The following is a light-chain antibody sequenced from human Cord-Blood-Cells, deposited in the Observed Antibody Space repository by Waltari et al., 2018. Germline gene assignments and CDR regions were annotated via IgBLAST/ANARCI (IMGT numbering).Light chain of an antibody. J-gene: IGKJ5*01. CDR1: QSVTSY. CDR3: QQRSNWPPIT. V-gene: IGKV3-11*01. Sequence: EIVLTQSLATLSLSPGERATLSCRASQSVTSYLAWYQPKPGQAPRLLIYDASNRATGIPARFSGSGSGTDFTLTISSLEPEDFAVYYCQQRSNWPPITFGQGTRLEIK. CDR2: DAS.